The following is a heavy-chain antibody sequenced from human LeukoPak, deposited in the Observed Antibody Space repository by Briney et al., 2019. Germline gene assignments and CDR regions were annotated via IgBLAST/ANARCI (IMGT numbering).Heavy chain of an antibody. J-gene: IGHJ3*02. D-gene: IGHD6-13*01. Sequence: ASVKVSCKASGYTFTSYAMNWVRQAPGQGLEWMGWINTNTGNPTYAQGFTGRFVFSLDTSVSTAYLQISSLKAEDTAVYYCARPLYSSSWYPHGAFDIWGQGTMVTVSS. CDR2: INTNTGNP. CDR1: GYTFTSYA. CDR3: ARPLYSSSWYPHGAFDI. V-gene: IGHV7-4-1*02.